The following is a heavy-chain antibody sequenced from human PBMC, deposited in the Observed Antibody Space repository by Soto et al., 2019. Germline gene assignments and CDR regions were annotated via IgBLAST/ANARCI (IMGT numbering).Heavy chain of an antibody. CDR2: IYYSGST. V-gene: IGHV4-31*03. CDR3: ARSAYCGGDCMRRFDY. Sequence: QVQLQESGPGLVKPSQTLSLTCTVSGGSISSGGYYWSWIRQHPGKGLEWIGYIYYSGSTYYNPSLKSRVTIAVDTSKNQFSLKLSSVTAADTAVYYCARSAYCGGDCMRRFDYWGQGTLVTVSS. CDR1: GGSISSGGYY. J-gene: IGHJ4*02. D-gene: IGHD2-21*02.